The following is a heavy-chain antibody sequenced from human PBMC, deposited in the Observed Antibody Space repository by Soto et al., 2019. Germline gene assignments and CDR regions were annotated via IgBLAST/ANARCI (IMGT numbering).Heavy chain of an antibody. D-gene: IGHD2-21*01. CDR1: GGSLTDHY. J-gene: IGHJ3*02. CDR2: VYYSGAT. V-gene: IGHV4-59*11. CDR3: ARGNDWKSSTFDI. Sequence: QVQLQESGPGLVKPSETLSLTCTVAGGSLTDHYWNWFRQSPGRGLQWIGYVYYSGATSYNPSLTSPVTMTVDTSKNQFSLKLRSVTAADTAVYFCARGNDWKSSTFDIWGQGTMVSVSS.